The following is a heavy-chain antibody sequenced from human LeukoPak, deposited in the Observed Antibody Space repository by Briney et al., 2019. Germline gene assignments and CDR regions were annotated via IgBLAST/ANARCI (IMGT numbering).Heavy chain of an antibody. D-gene: IGHD5-24*01. CDR1: GVTFDEYA. V-gene: IGHV3-9*01. CDR2: ITWNSGSR. J-gene: IGHJ4*02. Sequence: AWSLRPACAASGVTFDEYAMHGGRHVTEKGLEWVSGITWNSGSRGYADSVKGRFTISRDNAKNSLYLQMNSLSPEDTALYYCAKEAGRDDFWDYFDCWGQGTLVTVSS. CDR3: AKEAGRDDFWDYFDC.